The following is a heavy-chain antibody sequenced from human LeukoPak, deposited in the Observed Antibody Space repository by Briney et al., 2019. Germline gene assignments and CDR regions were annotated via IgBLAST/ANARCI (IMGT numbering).Heavy chain of an antibody. CDR1: GFTFTSSA. V-gene: IGHV1-58*02. CDR3: AAIPYYYDSSGYYWFDP. Sequence: SVKVSCKASGFTFTSSAMQWVRQARGQRLEWIGWIVVGSGNTNYAQKFRERVTITRDMSTSTAYMELSSLRSEDTAVYYCAAIPYYYDSSGYYWFDPWGQGTLVTVSS. D-gene: IGHD3-22*01. J-gene: IGHJ5*02. CDR2: IVVGSGNT.